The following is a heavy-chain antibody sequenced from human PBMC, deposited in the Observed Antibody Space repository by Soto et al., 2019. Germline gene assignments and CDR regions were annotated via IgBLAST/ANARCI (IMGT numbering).Heavy chain of an antibody. CDR2: IIPILGIA. Sequence: QVQLVQSGAEVKKPGSSVKVSCKASGGTFSSYTISWVRQAPGQGLEWMGRIIPILGIANYAQKFQGRVTSTADKATSTADKELSSRRSEDTAVYYGARSREGATGVFDIWGQGTMGTVSS. D-gene: IGHD5-12*01. CDR3: ARSREGATGVFDI. J-gene: IGHJ3*02. CDR1: GGTFSSYT. V-gene: IGHV1-69*02.